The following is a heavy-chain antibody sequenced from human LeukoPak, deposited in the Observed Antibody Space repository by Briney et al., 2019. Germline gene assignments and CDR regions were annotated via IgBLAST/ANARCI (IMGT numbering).Heavy chain of an antibody. D-gene: IGHD6-19*01. CDR3: AGGTIAVAGTGY. CDR1: GGSISSGGYY. Sequence: PSETLSLTCTVSGGSISSGGYYWSWIRQPPGKGLEWIGYIYHSGSTYYNPSLKSRVTISVDRSKNQFSLKLSSVTAADTAVYYCAGGTIAVAGTGYWGQGTLVTVSS. J-gene: IGHJ4*02. V-gene: IGHV4-30-2*02. CDR2: IYHSGST.